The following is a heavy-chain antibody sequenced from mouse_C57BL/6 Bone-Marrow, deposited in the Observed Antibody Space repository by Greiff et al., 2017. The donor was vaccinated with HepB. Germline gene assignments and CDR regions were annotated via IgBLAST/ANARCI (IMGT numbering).Heavy chain of an antibody. V-gene: IGHV1-81*01. CDR3: ARCYYGSSYVDYFDY. J-gene: IGHJ2*01. CDR1: GYTFTSYG. Sequence: QVQLKQSGAELARPGASVKLSCKASGYTFTSYGISWVKQRTGQGLEWIGEIYPRSGNNYYNEKFKGKATLTADKSSSTAYMELRSLTSEDSAVYFCARCYYGSSYVDYFDYWGQGTTLTVSS. CDR2: IYPRSGNN. D-gene: IGHD1-1*01.